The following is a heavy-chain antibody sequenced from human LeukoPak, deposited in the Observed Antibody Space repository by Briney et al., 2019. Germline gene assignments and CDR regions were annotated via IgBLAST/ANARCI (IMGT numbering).Heavy chain of an antibody. V-gene: IGHV1-18*01. CDR2: ISAYNGNT. D-gene: IGHD4-23*01. Sequence: ASVTVSFTGSGYTFTIYGISWVRQAHGQGREWMGWISAYNGNTNYAQKLQGRVTMTTDTSTSTAYMELRSLRSDDTAVYYCARVPTAVQGEFDYWGQGTLVTVSS. CDR1: GYTFTIYG. CDR3: ARVPTAVQGEFDY. J-gene: IGHJ4*02.